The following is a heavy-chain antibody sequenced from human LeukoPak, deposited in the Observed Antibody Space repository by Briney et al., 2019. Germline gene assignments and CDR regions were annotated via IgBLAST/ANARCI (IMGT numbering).Heavy chain of an antibody. D-gene: IGHD3-3*01. CDR1: GGSISSSSAY. CDR2: TSYTGGT. V-gene: IGHV4-39*07. Sequence: SETLSLTCTVSGGSISSSSAYWGWIRQPPGKGLEWIGNTSYTGGTYYNPSLKSRVIISLDTSKNQFSLRLSSVTAADKAVYYCGRENAICGVAGHWFDPWGQGTLVSVFS. CDR3: GRENAICGVAGHWFDP. J-gene: IGHJ5*02.